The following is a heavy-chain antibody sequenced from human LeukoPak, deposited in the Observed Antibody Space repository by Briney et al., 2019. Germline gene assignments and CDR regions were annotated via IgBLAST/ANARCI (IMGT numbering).Heavy chain of an antibody. CDR3: ARHQRGNSDAFDI. Sequence: SETLSLTCAVSGYSISSGYYWGWIRQPPGKGLEWIGYIYYSGRTNNNPSLKSRVTMSVDTSKNQFSLKLSSVTAADTAVYYCARHQRGNSDAFDIWGQGTMVTVSS. J-gene: IGHJ3*02. D-gene: IGHD4-23*01. V-gene: IGHV4-38-2*01. CDR2: IYYSGRT. CDR1: GYSISSGYY.